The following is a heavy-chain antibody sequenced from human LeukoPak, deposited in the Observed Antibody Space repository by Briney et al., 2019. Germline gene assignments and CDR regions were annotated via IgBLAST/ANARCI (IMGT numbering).Heavy chain of an antibody. CDR3: ARPGPHWYFEF. V-gene: IGHV5-51*01. CDR1: GYMFTTYW. Sequence: GESLKISCKGSGYMFTTYWIGWVRQMPGKGLEWMGIIYPGDSDITYSPSFQGQVTISVDKSISTTYLQWSSLKSSDTAMYYCARPGPHWYFEFRGRGTLVTVSS. J-gene: IGHJ2*01. CDR2: IYPGDSDI.